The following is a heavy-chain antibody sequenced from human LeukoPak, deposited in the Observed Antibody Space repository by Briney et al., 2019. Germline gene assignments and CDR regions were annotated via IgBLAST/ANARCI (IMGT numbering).Heavy chain of an antibody. CDR1: GGSISSGGYS. V-gene: IGHV4-61*08. D-gene: IGHD5-18*01. CDR3: ARDRKARVQLWLTSVAVDAFDI. Sequence: SETLSLTCAVSGGSISSGGYSWSWIRQPPGKGLEWIGYIYYSGSTNYNLSLKSRVTISVDTSKNQFSLKLSSVTAADTAVYYCARDRKARVQLWLTSVAVDAFDIWGQGTMVTVSS. J-gene: IGHJ3*02. CDR2: IYYSGST.